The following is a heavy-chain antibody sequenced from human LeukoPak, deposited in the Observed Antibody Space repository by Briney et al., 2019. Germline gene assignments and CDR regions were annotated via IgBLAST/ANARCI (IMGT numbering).Heavy chain of an antibody. CDR2: IYYSGST. Sequence: SETLSLTSTVSGGSISSYYWSWIRQPPGKGLEWSGYIYYSGSTNYNPSLKSRVTISVDTSKNQFSLKLSSVTAADTAVYYCARERVGATGDAFDIWGQGTMVTVSS. CDR1: GGSISSYY. D-gene: IGHD1-26*01. CDR3: ARERVGATGDAFDI. J-gene: IGHJ3*02. V-gene: IGHV4-59*01.